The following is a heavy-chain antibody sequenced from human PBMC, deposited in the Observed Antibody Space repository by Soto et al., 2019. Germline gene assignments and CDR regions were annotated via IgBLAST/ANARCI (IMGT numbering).Heavy chain of an antibody. CDR2: IYYSGNT. CDR1: GGSISSYD. Sequence: SETLALTGTVAGGSISSYDWSWIRQPPGKGLEWIGYIYYSGNTNYNPSLKSRVTISVDTSKNQFSLKLSSVTAADTAVYYCAREGSSSTLYPNYYYYYYMDVWGKGTTVTVSS. CDR3: AREGSSSTLYPNYYYYYYMDV. J-gene: IGHJ6*03. D-gene: IGHD6-6*01. V-gene: IGHV4-59*01.